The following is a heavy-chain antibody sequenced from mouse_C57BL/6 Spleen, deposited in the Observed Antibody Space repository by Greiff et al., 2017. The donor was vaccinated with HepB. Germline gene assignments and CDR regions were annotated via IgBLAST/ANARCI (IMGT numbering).Heavy chain of an antibody. V-gene: IGHV2-6-1*01. J-gene: IGHJ4*01. CDR3: ARHLYGYGYAMDY. CDR2: IWSDGST. CDR1: GFSLTSYG. Sequence: QVQLKQSGPGLVAPSQSLSITCTVSGFSLTSYGVHWVRQPPGKGLEWLVVIWSDGSTTYNSALKSRLSISKDNSKSQVFLKMNSLQTDDTAMYYCARHLYGYGYAMDYWGQGTSVTVSS. D-gene: IGHD2-2*01.